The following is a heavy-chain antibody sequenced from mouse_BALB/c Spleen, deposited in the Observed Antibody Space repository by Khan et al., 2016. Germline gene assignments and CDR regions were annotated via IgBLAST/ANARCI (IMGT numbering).Heavy chain of an antibody. CDR3: ARYYSHIDWYFDV. CDR1: GDSITSGY. V-gene: IGHV3-8*02. Sequence: EVQLQESGPSLVKPSQTLSLTCSVTGDSITSGYWNWIRNFPGHKLEYMGYISYSGSTYYNPSLKSRISIPRDQTKNQYYLQCNSSTTEDTSTYDGARYYSHIDWYFDVWGPGTTVTVSS. D-gene: IGHD2-12*01. CDR2: ISYSGST. J-gene: IGHJ1*01.